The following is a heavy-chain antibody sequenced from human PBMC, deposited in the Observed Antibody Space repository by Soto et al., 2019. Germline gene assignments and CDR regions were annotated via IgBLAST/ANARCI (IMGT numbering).Heavy chain of an antibody. CDR2: IYYSGST. CDR1: GGSVSSGSYY. V-gene: IGHV4-61*01. J-gene: IGHJ4*02. CDR3: ARAEAVAGTWVCDY. D-gene: IGHD6-19*01. Sequence: SETLSLTCTVSGGSVSSGSYYWSWIRQPPGKGLEWIGYIYYSGSTNYNPSLKSPVTISVDTSKNQFSLKLSSVTAADTAVYYCARAEAVAGTWVCDYWGQGTLVTVSS.